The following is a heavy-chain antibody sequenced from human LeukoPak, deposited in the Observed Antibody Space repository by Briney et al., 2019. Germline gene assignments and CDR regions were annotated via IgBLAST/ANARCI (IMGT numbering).Heavy chain of an antibody. CDR3: ATAGGETSRMGFDP. D-gene: IGHD4-17*01. J-gene: IGHJ5*02. CDR1: GFTFRRYW. V-gene: IGHV3-74*01. Sequence: GGSLRLSCADSGFTFRRYWMHWVRQTPGKGLVWVSCIRGDGSVTRYADSVKGRFTISRDNTRNTLYLQMHSLRVEDMAVYYCATAGGETSRMGFDPWGQGSLVTVSS. CDR2: IRGDGSVT.